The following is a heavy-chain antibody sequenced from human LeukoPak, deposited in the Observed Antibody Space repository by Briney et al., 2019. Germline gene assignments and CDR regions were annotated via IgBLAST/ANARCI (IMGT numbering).Heavy chain of an antibody. CDR2: ISSSGSPI. Sequence: GGSLRLSCAASGFTFSDYYMSWIRQVPGKGLEWVSYISSSGSPIYYADSVKGRFTISRDNAKNSLYLQMNRLRAEDTAVYYCARVLLADGYKGMATVGYFDYWGQGTLVTVSS. J-gene: IGHJ4*02. V-gene: IGHV3-11*04. CDR1: GFTFSDYY. CDR3: ARVLLADGYKGMATVGYFDY. D-gene: IGHD5-24*01.